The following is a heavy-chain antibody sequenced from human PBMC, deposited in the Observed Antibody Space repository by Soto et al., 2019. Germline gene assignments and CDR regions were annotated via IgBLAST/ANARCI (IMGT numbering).Heavy chain of an antibody. CDR2: IIPIFGTA. CDR1: GYTFTSYD. CDR3: ARDDSGFSGSHYIDYFNY. J-gene: IGHJ4*02. V-gene: IGHV1-3*01. Sequence: GASVKVSCKASGYTFTSYDMHWVRQAPGQGLEWMGGIIPIFGTANYAQKFQGRVTITRDTSAGTVYMQLSSLTSEDTAVYYCARDDSGFSGSHYIDYFNYWGQGALVTVSS. D-gene: IGHD1-26*01.